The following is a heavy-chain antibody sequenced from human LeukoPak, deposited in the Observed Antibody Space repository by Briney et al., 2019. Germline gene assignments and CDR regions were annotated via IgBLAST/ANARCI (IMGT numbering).Heavy chain of an antibody. J-gene: IGHJ4*02. Sequence: GGSLRLSCEASGFTFGSHAMYWVRQARGKGLEWVAGIFGSGGSPHYADPVKGRFTISRDNSRNTVYLQINSLRAEDTAVYYCGRTTVGYSSGQKPAWPVDYWGQGTLVTVSS. CDR1: GFTFGSHA. CDR2: IFGSGGSP. CDR3: GRTTVGYSSGQKPAWPVDY. D-gene: IGHD5-18*01. V-gene: IGHV3-23*01.